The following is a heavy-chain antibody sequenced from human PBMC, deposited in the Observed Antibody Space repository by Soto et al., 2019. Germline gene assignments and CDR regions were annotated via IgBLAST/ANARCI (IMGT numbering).Heavy chain of an antibody. V-gene: IGHV3-64D*06. Sequence: GGSLRLSCSASGYTFSEYSMHWVRQAPGKGLQYVSTISSDGDITYYADSVKGRFTISRDNSKNTLYLQMNSLRPEDTAVYYCVKVSTFYDILTGYYSTNFFDPWGQGTLVTVSS. J-gene: IGHJ5*02. D-gene: IGHD3-9*01. CDR2: ISSDGDIT. CDR1: GYTFSEYS. CDR3: VKVSTFYDILTGYYSTNFFDP.